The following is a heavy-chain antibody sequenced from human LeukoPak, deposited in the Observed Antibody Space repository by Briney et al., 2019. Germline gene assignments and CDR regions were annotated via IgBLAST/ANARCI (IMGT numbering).Heavy chain of an antibody. J-gene: IGHJ3*02. Sequence: SQTLSLTCTVSGGSISSGSYYWSWIRQPAGKRLEWIGRIYTSGSTNYNPSLKSRVTISVDTSKNQFSLKLSSVTAADTAVYYCARAQRTIDAFDIWGQGTMVTVSS. CDR2: IYTSGST. CDR1: GGSISSGSYY. V-gene: IGHV4-61*02. CDR3: ARAQRTIDAFDI.